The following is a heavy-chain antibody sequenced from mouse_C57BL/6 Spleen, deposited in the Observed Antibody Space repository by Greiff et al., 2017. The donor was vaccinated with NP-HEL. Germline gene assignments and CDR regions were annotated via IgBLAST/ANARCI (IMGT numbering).Heavy chain of an antibody. CDR3: ARHYGSSYGYFGG. CDR1: GYTFTSYW. V-gene: IGHV1-69*01. D-gene: IGHD1-1*01. Sequence: QVQLQQPGAELVMPGASVKLSCKASGYTFTSYWMHWVKQRPGQGLEWIGEIDPSDSYTNYNQKFKGKSTLTVDKSSSTAYMQLSSLTSEDSAVYYCARHYGSSYGYFGGWGTGTTVTVAS. CDR2: IDPSDSYT. J-gene: IGHJ1*03.